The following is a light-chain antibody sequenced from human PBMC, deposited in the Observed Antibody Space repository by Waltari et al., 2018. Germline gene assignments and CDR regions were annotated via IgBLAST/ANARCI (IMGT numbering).Light chain of an antibody. Sequence: SYELTQPLSVSVALGKTARMTCGGTNIGRKDVPGYQQKQGQAPVLVNRPSGIRERFSRANSGNTATLTISRAQAGDEADYYCQVYDSNTWVFGGGTKLTVL. J-gene: IGLJ3*02. CDR1: NIGRKD. V-gene: IGLV3-9*01. CDR3: QVYDSNTWV.